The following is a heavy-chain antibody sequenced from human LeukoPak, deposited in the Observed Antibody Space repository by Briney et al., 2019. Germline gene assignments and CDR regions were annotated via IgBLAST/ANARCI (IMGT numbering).Heavy chain of an antibody. CDR3: ARRAAALDAFDI. CDR2: IYSGGST. V-gene: IGHV3-66*04. J-gene: IGHJ3*02. CDR1: GFTVSSNY. D-gene: IGHD6-13*01. Sequence: SGGSLRLSCAASGFTVSSNYMSWVRQAPGKGLEWVSVIYSGGSTYYADSVKGRFTISRDNSKNTLYLQMNSLRAEDTAVYYCARRAAALDAFDIWGQGTMVTVSS.